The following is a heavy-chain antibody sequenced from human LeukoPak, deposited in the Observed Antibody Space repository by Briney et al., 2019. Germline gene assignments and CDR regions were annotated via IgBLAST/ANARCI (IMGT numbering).Heavy chain of an antibody. Sequence: PGGSLRLSCAASGYTFSSYSMNWVRQAPGKGLEWVSFISSGSSYIYYGDSVKGRFTISRDNAKKSLYLQMNSLRAEDTAVYFCARSFYDSSGYPNFDYWGQGTLVTVS. CDR1: GYTFSSYS. J-gene: IGHJ4*02. CDR2: ISSGSSYI. CDR3: ARSFYDSSGYPNFDY. D-gene: IGHD3-22*01. V-gene: IGHV3-21*01.